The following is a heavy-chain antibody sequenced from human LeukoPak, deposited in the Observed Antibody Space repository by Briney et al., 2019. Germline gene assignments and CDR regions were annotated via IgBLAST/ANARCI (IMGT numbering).Heavy chain of an antibody. CDR1: GYSISSGYY. CDR2: IYHSGST. D-gene: IGHD4-23*01. Sequence: PSETLSLTCAVSGYSISSGYYWGWIRQPPGKGLEWIGSIYHSGSTYYNPSLKSRVTISVDTSKNQFSLKLSSVTAADTAVYYCARVILRTVVTPYVWWFDPWGQGTLVTVSS. J-gene: IGHJ5*02. CDR3: ARVILRTVVTPYVWWFDP. V-gene: IGHV4-38-2*01.